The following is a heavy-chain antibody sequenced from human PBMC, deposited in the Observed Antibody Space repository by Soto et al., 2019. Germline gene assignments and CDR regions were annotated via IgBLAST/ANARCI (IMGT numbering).Heavy chain of an antibody. Sequence: PGGSLRLSCAASGFNFSSYAMHWVRQAPGKGLEWVAVISYDGSNKYYADSVRGRFTISRDNSKNTLYLQMNSLRAEDTAVYYCARDLYYDYVWGSYRHPGAFAIWGQGTMVTVSS. V-gene: IGHV3-30-3*01. D-gene: IGHD3-16*02. CDR2: ISYDGSNK. J-gene: IGHJ3*02. CDR1: GFNFSSYA. CDR3: ARDLYYDYVWGSYRHPGAFAI.